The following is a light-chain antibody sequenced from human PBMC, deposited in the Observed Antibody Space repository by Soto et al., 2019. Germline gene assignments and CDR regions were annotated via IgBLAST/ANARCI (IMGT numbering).Light chain of an antibody. CDR1: QSVSSSY. V-gene: IGKV3-20*01. CDR2: GAS. J-gene: IGKJ2*01. CDR3: QQNGSSPPYT. Sequence: EIVLTQSPGTLSLSPGVSATLSCRASQSVSSSYLAWYQQKPGQAPRLLIYGASSRATGIPDRFSGSGSGTDVTLTISRLEPEDFAVYYCQQNGSSPPYTFGQGTKLEI.